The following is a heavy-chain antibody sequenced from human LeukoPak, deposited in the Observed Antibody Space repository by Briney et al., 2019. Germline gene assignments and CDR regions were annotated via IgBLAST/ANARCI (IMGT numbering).Heavy chain of an antibody. CDR1: GGSISSGDYY. J-gene: IGHJ4*02. CDR2: IYYSGTT. V-gene: IGHV4-30-4*01. Sequence: SETLSLTCTVSGGSISSGDYYWSWIRQPPGKGLEWIGYIYYSGTTYYNPSLKSRVTISVDTSKNQFSLKLRSVTAADTAVYYCARDRSATISWGQGTLVTVSS. CDR3: ARDRSATIS. D-gene: IGHD5-24*01.